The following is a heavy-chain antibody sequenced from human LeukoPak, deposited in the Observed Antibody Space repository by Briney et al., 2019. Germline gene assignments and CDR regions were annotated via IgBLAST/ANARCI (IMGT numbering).Heavy chain of an antibody. CDR2: IIPIFGTA. CDR1: GGTFSSYA. Sequence: SVKVSCKASGGTFSSYAISWVRQAPGQGLEWMGGIIPIFGTANYAQKFQGRVTITADTSTSTAYMELRSLRSDDTAVYYCERVQGSSGWYIFDYWGQGTLVTVSS. J-gene: IGHJ4*02. D-gene: IGHD6-19*01. CDR3: ERVQGSSGWYIFDY. V-gene: IGHV1-69*06.